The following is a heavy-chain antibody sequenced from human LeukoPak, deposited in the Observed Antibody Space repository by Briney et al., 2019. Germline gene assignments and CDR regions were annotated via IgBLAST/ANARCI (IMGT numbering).Heavy chain of an antibody. CDR1: GYTFTNFA. D-gene: IGHD2-2*01. Sequence: ASVKVSCKASGYTFTNFAVHWVRQAPGQRLEWMGWINADNGKTKYSQKFQGTVTITRDTSANTAYLELSSLRSEDTAVYYCARGGSTSPFYYLDYWGQGTLVTVSS. V-gene: IGHV1-3*01. CDR2: INADNGKT. CDR3: ARGGSTSPFYYLDY. J-gene: IGHJ4*02.